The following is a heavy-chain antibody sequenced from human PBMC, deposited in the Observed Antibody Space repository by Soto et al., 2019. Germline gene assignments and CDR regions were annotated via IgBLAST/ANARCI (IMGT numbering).Heavy chain of an antibody. CDR1: GGSISSGGYS. J-gene: IGHJ5*02. V-gene: IGHV4-30-2*01. Sequence: PSETLSLTCAVSGGSISSGGYSWSWIRQPPGKGLEWIGNVYHSGSTYYNPSLKSRVTMSVDWSQNQFSLKLSSVTAADTAVYFCARAVAAANWFDPWGQGTLVTVSS. CDR3: ARAVAAANWFDP. CDR2: VYHSGST. D-gene: IGHD2-2*01.